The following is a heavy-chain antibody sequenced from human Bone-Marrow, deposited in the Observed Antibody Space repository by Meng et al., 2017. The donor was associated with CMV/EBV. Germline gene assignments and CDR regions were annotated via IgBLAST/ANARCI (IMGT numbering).Heavy chain of an antibody. D-gene: IGHD3-10*01. CDR1: GFTFSSYE. CDR3: ARDSGSNRPYYHYYDVDV. V-gene: IGHV3-48*03. CDR2: ISSSGSTI. J-gene: IGHJ6*02. Sequence: GGSLRLSCAAAGFTFSSYEMNWVRQAPGKGLEWVSYISSSGSTIYYADSVKGRFTISRDNAKKSLYLLMNSLRAEDTAVYYCARDSGSNRPYYHYYDVDVWVHGTTVTVSS.